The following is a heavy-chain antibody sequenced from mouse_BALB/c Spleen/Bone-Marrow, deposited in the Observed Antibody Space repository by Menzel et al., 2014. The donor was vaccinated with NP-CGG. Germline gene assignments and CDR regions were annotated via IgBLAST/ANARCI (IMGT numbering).Heavy chain of an antibody. J-gene: IGHJ2*01. CDR1: GYTFTSYY. V-gene: IGHV1S81*02. Sequence: QVQLQQSGAELVKPGASVKLSCKASGYTFTSYYMYWVKQRPGQGLEWIGEINPSNGGTNFNEKFKSRATLTVDKSSSIAYMQLSSLTSEDSAVYYCTRGRTWDFDYWGQGTTLTVSS. CDR3: TRGRTWDFDY. D-gene: IGHD4-1*01. CDR2: INPSNGGT.